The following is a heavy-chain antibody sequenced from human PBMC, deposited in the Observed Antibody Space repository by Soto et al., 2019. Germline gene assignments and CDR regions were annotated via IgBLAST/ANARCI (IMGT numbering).Heavy chain of an antibody. CDR1: GFTFSSYA. V-gene: IGHV3-23*01. Sequence: GGSLKLSCAASGFTFSSYAMSWVRQAPGKGLEWVSAISGSGGSTYYADSVKGRFTISRDNSKNTLYLQMNSLRAEDTAVYYCAKDRRTTVTLYQFDYWGQGTLVTVSS. CDR2: ISGSGGST. D-gene: IGHD4-17*01. J-gene: IGHJ4*02. CDR3: AKDRRTTVTLYQFDY.